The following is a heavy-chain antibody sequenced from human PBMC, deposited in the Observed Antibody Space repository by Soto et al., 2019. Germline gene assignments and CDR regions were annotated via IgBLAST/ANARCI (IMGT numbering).Heavy chain of an antibody. CDR2: VSSNGRIT. CDR3: VKEEGYYFDY. J-gene: IGHJ4*02. CDR1: GFTFSTYA. V-gene: IGHV3-64D*06. Sequence: GGSLRLSCLASGFTFSTYAMHWVRQAPGRGLEYVSAVSSNGRITDYADSVKGRFTISKDSSKNMVFLQMRSLRAEDTAMYYCVKEEGYYFDYWGQGILVTVSS.